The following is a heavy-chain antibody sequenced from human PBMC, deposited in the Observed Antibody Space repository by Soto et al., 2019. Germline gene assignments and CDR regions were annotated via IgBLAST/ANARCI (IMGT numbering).Heavy chain of an antibody. Sequence: PSETLSLTCTVSGGSISSGDYYWSWIRQPPGKGLEWIGYIYYSGSTYYNPSLKSRVTISVDTSKNQFSLKLSSVTAADTAVYYCAREVGGYYGGDCYPVDYWGQGTLVTVSS. J-gene: IGHJ4*02. CDR3: AREVGGYYGGDCYPVDY. V-gene: IGHV4-30-4*01. D-gene: IGHD2-21*02. CDR2: IYYSGST. CDR1: GGSISSGDYY.